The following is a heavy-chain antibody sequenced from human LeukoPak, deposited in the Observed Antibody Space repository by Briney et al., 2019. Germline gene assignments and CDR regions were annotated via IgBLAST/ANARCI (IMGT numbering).Heavy chain of an antibody. CDR1: GYTFTGYG. D-gene: IGHD3-10*01. Sequence: GASVKVSCNASGYTFTGYGISWVRQAPGQGLEWMGWISAYNGNTNYAQKLQGRGTMTTDTSTSTAYMELRSLRSDDTAVYYCARDAPEAMVRGRGYYDYGMDVWGQGTTVTVSS. J-gene: IGHJ6*02. CDR3: ARDAPEAMVRGRGYYDYGMDV. CDR2: ISAYNGNT. V-gene: IGHV1-18*01.